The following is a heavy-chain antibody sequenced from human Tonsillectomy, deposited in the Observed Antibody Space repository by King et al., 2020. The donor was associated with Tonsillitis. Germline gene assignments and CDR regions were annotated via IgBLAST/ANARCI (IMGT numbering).Heavy chain of an antibody. CDR1: GGSFSGYY. D-gene: IGHD3-3*01. Sequence: VQLQQWGAGLLKPSETLSLTCAVYGGSFSGYYWNWIRQSPGKGLEWIGEINHSRSTNYNPSLKSRVTISVDTSKNQFSLQLRSVTSADTAVYYCARKFGVVLNGFDPWGQGTLVTVSS. CDR2: INHSRST. J-gene: IGHJ5*02. CDR3: ARKFGVVLNGFDP. V-gene: IGHV4-34*01.